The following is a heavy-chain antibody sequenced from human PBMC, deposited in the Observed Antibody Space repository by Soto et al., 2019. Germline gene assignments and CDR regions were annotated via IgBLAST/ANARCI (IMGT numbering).Heavy chain of an antibody. CDR2: IHYSGST. D-gene: IGHD6-13*01. V-gene: IGHV4-31*03. Sequence: NPWETLSLTCTVSGGSISSGGYYWSWIRQHPGKGLEWIGYIHYSGSTYYNPSLKSRVTISVDTSKNQFSLKLSSVTAADTAVYYCARVGYSSQEMVDWFDPWGQGTLVTVSS. J-gene: IGHJ5*02. CDR1: GGSISSGGYY. CDR3: ARVGYSSQEMVDWFDP.